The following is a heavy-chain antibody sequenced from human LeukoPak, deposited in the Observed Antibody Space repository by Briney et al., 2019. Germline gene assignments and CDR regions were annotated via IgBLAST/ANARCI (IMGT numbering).Heavy chain of an antibody. Sequence: ASVKVSCKASGYTFTSYGISWVLQAPGQGLEWMGWISAYNGNTNYAQKLQGRVTMTTDTSTSTAYMELRSLRSDDTAVYYCARRVGATTERWFDPWGQGTLVTVSS. J-gene: IGHJ5*02. CDR1: GYTFTSYG. CDR3: ARRVGATTERWFDP. V-gene: IGHV1-18*01. CDR2: ISAYNGNT. D-gene: IGHD1-26*01.